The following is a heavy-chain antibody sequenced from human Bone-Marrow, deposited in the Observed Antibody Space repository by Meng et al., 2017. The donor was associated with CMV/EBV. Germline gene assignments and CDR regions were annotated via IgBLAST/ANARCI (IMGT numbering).Heavy chain of an antibody. V-gene: IGHV3-30*02. CDR1: GFTFSNYG. CDR2: IRNDGSSK. J-gene: IGHJ5*01. CDR3: ARDVGFLTHDS. Sequence: LSLTCAASGFTFSNYGMHWVRQAPGKGLEWVAAIRNDGSSKYYTDSVKGRFTISRDNSKNTLYLQMNSLRAEDTAVYYCARDVGFLTHDSWGQGTLVTVSS. D-gene: IGHD3-9*01.